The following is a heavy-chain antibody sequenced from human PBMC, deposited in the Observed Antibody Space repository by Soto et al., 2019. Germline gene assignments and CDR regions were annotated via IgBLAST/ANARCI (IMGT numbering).Heavy chain of an antibody. J-gene: IGHJ4*02. Sequence: SETLSLTCTVSGGSISSGDYYWSWIRQPPGKGLEWIGYIYYSGSTYYNPSLKSRVTISVDTSKNQFSLKLSSVTAADTAVYYCARIRDYDSSGYSYYFDYWGQGTLVTVSS. CDR1: GGSISSGDYY. D-gene: IGHD3-22*01. CDR3: ARIRDYDSSGYSYYFDY. CDR2: IYYSGST. V-gene: IGHV4-30-4*01.